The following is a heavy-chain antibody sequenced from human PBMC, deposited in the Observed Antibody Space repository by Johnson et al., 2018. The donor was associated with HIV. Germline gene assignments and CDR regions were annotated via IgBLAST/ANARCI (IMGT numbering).Heavy chain of an antibody. V-gene: IGHV3-30*14. D-gene: IGHD1-7*01. CDR1: GFTFSS. CDR2: ISHDGSHK. Sequence: QVQLVESGGGVVQPGRSLRLSCAASGFTFSSMHWDRQAPGKGLEWVAVISHDGSHKYYADSVKGRFSLSRDISKNMLYLQMNSLRAEDTAVYYCAREGAWELRPGAFDIWGQGTMVTVSS. J-gene: IGHJ3*02. CDR3: AREGAWELRPGAFDI.